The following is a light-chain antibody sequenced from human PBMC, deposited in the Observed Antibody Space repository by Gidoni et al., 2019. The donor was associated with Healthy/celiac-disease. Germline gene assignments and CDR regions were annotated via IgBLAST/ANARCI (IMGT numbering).Light chain of an antibody. Sequence: DIQMTQSPSSLSSSLGDRVTITCRASQSISSYLNWYQQKPGKAPKLLIYAASSLQSGVPSRFSGSGSGTDFTLTISSLQPEDFATYYCQQRYSTPWTFGQGTKVEIK. J-gene: IGKJ1*01. V-gene: IGKV1-39*01. CDR1: QSISSY. CDR3: QQRYSTPWT. CDR2: AAS.